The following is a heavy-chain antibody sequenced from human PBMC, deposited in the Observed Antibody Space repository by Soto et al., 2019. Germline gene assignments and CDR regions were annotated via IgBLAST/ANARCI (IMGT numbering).Heavy chain of an antibody. CDR3: VEEFRGAFDY. D-gene: IGHD3-16*01. CDR2: IFSGGNA. J-gene: IGHJ4*02. Sequence: PGGSLRLSCAVSGVTVNSNFMSWVRQAPGKGLEWVSVIFSGGNADYADSVKGRFIMSRDISKNTLYLQMNSLRAEDTAVYFCVEEFRGAFDYWGQGTLVTVSS. V-gene: IGHV3-53*01. CDR1: GVTVNSNF.